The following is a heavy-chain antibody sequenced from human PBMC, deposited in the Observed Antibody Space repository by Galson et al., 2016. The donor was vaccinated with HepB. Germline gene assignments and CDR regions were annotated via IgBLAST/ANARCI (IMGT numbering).Heavy chain of an antibody. J-gene: IGHJ4*02. CDR3: ARGHPVVPFSFYFGY. CDR2: TYHTSNWYS. D-gene: IGHD2-15*01. CDR1: GDSVSSKSAA. Sequence: CAISGDSVSSKSAAWNWIRHSPSRGLEWLGRTYHTSNWYSDYAVSVKSRITINPNTSKNQFSLQLNSVTPEDTAVYYCARGHPVVPFSFYFGYWGQGSLGTVSS. V-gene: IGHV6-1*01.